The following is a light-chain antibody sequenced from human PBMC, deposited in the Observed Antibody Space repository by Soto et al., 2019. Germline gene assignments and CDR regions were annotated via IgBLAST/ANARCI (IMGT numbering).Light chain of an antibody. J-gene: IGLJ2*01. CDR3: TSFGGINNFVV. V-gene: IGLV2-8*01. Sequence: QSVLTQPPSASGSPGQSVTISCTGTSSDVGGYDYVSWYQQHPGKAPKLMIYDVIKRPSGVPDRFSGSKSGNTASLTVSGLQTEDEADSYCTSFGGINNFVVFGGGTKLTVL. CDR1: SSDVGGYDY. CDR2: DVI.